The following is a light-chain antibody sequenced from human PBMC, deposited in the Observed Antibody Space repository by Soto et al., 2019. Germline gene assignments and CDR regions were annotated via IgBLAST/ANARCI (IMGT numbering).Light chain of an antibody. J-gene: IGKJ1*01. CDR1: QSVSNN. CDR2: GAS. V-gene: IGKV3D-15*01. CDR3: HQYNKWPRT. Sequence: EIVMTQSPATLSVSPGERATLSCRASQSVSNNYLAWYQQKPGQAPRLLIYGASNRATGIPDRFSGSGSGTEFTLTITSLQSEDFAVYFCHQYNKWPRTFGRGTKVDI.